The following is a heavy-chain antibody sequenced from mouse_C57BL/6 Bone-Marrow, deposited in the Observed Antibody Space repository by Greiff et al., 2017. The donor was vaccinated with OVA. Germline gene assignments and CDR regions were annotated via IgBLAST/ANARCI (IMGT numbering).Heavy chain of an antibody. D-gene: IGHD4-1*01. CDR1: GFTFSSYA. CDR2: ISDGGSYT. V-gene: IGHV5-4*01. CDR3: ARDELGRYFDY. Sequence: EVQGVESGGGLVKPGGSLKLSCAASGFTFSSYAMSWVRQTPEKRLEWVATISDGGSYTYYPDNVKGRFTISRDNAKNNLYLQMSHLKSEDTAMYYCARDELGRYFDYWGKGTTLTVSS. J-gene: IGHJ2*01.